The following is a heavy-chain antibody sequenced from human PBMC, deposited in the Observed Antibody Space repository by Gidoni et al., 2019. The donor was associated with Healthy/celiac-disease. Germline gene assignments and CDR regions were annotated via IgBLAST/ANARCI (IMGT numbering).Heavy chain of an antibody. Sequence: EVQLVESGGGLIQPGGSLRLSCAASGFTGSSNYMSWVRQAPGKGLEWVSVIYSGGSTYYADSVKGRFTISRDNSKNTLYLQMNSLRAEDTAVYYCARGYSSGWYGHYYYYYGMDVWGQGTTVTVSS. CDR2: IYSGGST. V-gene: IGHV3-53*01. D-gene: IGHD6-19*01. CDR1: GFTGSSNY. CDR3: ARGYSSGWYGHYYYYYGMDV. J-gene: IGHJ6*02.